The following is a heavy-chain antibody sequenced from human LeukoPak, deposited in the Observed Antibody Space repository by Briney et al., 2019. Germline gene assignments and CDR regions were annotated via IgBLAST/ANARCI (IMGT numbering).Heavy chain of an antibody. D-gene: IGHD1-1*01. J-gene: IGHJ4*02. Sequence: GGSLRLSCAASGLIFSDYDMHWVRQATGKGLEWVSAIGTAGDTYYTGSVKGRFTISRENAKNSLYLQMNSLRAGDTAVYYCARVAKERVGGVYYFDYWGQGTLVTVSS. V-gene: IGHV3-13*01. CDR1: GLIFSDYD. CDR2: IGTAGDT. CDR3: ARVAKERVGGVYYFDY.